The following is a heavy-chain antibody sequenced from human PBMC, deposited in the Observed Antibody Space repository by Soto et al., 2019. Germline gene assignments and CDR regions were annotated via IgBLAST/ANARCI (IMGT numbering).Heavy chain of an antibody. CDR2: ISYDGSNK. Sequence: GGSLRLSCAASGFTFSSYAMHWVRQAPGKGLEWVAVISYDGSNKYYADSVKGRFTISRDNSTNTLYLQMNSLRAEDTAVYYCARGITIFGVVIMSYYGMDVWGQGTTVTVSS. CDR1: GFTFSSYA. J-gene: IGHJ6*02. V-gene: IGHV3-30-3*01. D-gene: IGHD3-3*01. CDR3: ARGITIFGVVIMSYYGMDV.